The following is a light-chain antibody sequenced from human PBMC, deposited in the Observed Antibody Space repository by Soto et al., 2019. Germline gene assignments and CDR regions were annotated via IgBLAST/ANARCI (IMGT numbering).Light chain of an antibody. V-gene: IGLV2-14*03. CDR1: SSGVGFYNY. CDR3: SSYTTSNTVV. CDR2: HVS. Sequence: QSALTQPASVSGSPGQSITISCTGTSSGVGFYNYVSWYQQHPGKAPKLMIYHVSNRPSGVSTRFSGSKSANTASLTISGRQAEDETDYYCSSYTTSNTVVFGGGTKLTVL. J-gene: IGLJ3*02.